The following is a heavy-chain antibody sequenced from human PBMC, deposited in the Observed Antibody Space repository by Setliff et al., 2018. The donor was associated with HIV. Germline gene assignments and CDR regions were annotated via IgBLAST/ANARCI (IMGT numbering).Heavy chain of an antibody. D-gene: IGHD6-6*01. CDR2: INAGNGNT. Sequence: ASVKVSCKASGYTFASYAMHWVRQAPGQSLEWMGWINAGNGNTKYSQNFQGRVTFTSDTSASTAYMQLTSLRSEDTAVYYCTTNIAARPEGGFDFWGQGTLVTVSS. CDR1: GYTFASYA. J-gene: IGHJ4*02. CDR3: TTNIAARPEGGFDF. V-gene: IGHV1-3*01.